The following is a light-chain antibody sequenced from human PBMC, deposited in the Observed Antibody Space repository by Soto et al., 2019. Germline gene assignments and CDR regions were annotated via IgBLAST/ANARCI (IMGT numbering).Light chain of an antibody. CDR3: CSYAGSYVYV. Sequence: QPVLTQPRSVSGSPGQSVTISCTGTSSDVGGYNYVSWYQQHPGKAPKLMLYDVSKRPSGVPDRFSGSKSGNTASLTISGLQAEDEADYYCCSYAGSYVYVFGTGTKLTVL. CDR2: DVS. CDR1: SSDVGGYNY. J-gene: IGLJ1*01. V-gene: IGLV2-11*01.